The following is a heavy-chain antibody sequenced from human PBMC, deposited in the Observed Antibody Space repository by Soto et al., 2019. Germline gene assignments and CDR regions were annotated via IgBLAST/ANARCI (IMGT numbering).Heavy chain of an antibody. V-gene: IGHV1-18*01. CDR1: GYTFTSYG. CDR3: ARDDCSGGNSYFDY. Sequence: ASVKVSCKASGYTFTSYGISWVRQAPGQGLEWMGWISAYNGNTDYAQKLQGRVTMTTDTSTSTAYMELRSLRSDDTAVYYCARDDCSGGNSYFDYWGQGTLVTVSS. J-gene: IGHJ4*02. D-gene: IGHD2-15*01. CDR2: ISAYNGNT.